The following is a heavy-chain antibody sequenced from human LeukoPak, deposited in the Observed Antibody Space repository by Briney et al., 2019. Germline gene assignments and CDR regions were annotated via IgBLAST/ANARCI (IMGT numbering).Heavy chain of an antibody. Sequence: GESLKISCKGSGYSFTSYWIGWVRQMPVKGLEWIGIIYPGDSDTRYSPSFQGQVTISADKSISTAYLQWSSLKASDTAMYYCARHALPYYYNSSGYYPPLFVYWGQGTLVTVSS. D-gene: IGHD3-22*01. CDR3: ARHALPYYYNSSGYYPPLFVY. CDR1: GYSFTSYW. V-gene: IGHV5-51*01. J-gene: IGHJ4*02. CDR2: IYPGDSDT.